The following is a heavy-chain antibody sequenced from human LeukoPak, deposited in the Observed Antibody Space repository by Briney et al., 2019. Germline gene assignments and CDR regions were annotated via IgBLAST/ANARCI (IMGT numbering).Heavy chain of an antibody. Sequence: GGSLRLSCAVSGFTFSSYAMSWVRQAPGKGLEWVLGISGSGGSTYYADSVKGRFTISRDNSKNTLYLQMNSLRAEDTAVYHCAKNRGGSCYSGLDYWGQGTLVTVSS. CDR2: ISGSGGST. V-gene: IGHV3-23*01. CDR1: GFTFSSYA. CDR3: AKNRGGSCYSGLDY. J-gene: IGHJ4*02. D-gene: IGHD2-15*01.